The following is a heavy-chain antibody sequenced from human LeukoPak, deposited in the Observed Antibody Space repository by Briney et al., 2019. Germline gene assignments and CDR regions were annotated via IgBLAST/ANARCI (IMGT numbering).Heavy chain of an antibody. Sequence: AGGSLRLSCAASGFTFSGCGMHWVRQAPGKGLEWVAFIWYDGRDKYYADSVKGRFTISRDNSKNTLYLQMNSLRAEDTAMYYCAKDPYSYGSYFYYWGQGTLVTVSS. J-gene: IGHJ4*02. V-gene: IGHV3-30*02. CDR2: IWYDGRDK. CDR1: GFTFSGCG. CDR3: AKDPYSYGSYFYY. D-gene: IGHD5-18*01.